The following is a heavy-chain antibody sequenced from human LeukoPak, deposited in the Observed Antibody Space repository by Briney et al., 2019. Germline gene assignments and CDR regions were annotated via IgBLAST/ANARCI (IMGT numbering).Heavy chain of an antibody. Sequence: PGGSLRLSCAASGFTFSSYAMSCVRQAPGKGLEWVSAISGSGGSTYYADSVKGRFTISIDNSKNTLYLQMNSLRDEDTAVYYCAKARYDSSGYYLDYWGQGTLVTVSS. CDR2: ISGSGGST. CDR1: GFTFSSYA. V-gene: IGHV3-23*01. J-gene: IGHJ4*02. CDR3: AKARYDSSGYYLDY. D-gene: IGHD3-22*01.